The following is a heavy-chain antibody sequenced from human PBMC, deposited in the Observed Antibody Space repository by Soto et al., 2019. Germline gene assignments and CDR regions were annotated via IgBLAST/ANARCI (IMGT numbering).Heavy chain of an antibody. J-gene: IGHJ4*02. V-gene: IGHV2-5*01. CDR1: GFSLSTSGVG. CDR3: AHRPGVLQPFDY. Sequence: QITLKESGPTLVKPTQTLTLTCTFSGFSLSTSGVGVGWIRQPPGKALEWLALIYWNDDKRYSPSLKSRLTITKDTSKNQVVLTMTNMDPVDTATYYCAHRPGVLQPFDYWGQGTLVTVSS. D-gene: IGHD4-4*01. CDR2: IYWNDDK.